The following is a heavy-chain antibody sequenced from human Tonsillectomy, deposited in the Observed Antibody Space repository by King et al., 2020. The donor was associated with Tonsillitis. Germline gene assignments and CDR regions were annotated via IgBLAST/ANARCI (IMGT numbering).Heavy chain of an antibody. CDR3: ARRSTVVTTIDY. D-gene: IGHD4-23*01. J-gene: IGHJ4*02. Sequence: LQLQESGPGLVKPSETLSLTCTVSGGSISSSSYYWGWNRQPPGKGLEWIGSIYYSGSTYYNPSLKSRVTISVYTSKNQFSLRMSSVTAADTAVYYCARRSTVVTTIDYWGQGTLVTVSS. V-gene: IGHV4-39*01. CDR1: GGSISSSSYY. CDR2: IYYSGST.